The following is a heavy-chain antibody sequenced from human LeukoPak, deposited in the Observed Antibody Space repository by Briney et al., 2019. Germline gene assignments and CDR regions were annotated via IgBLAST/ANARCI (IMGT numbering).Heavy chain of an antibody. V-gene: IGHV3-23*01. CDR2: ISGSGGST. Sequence: GGSLRLSCAASGFTFSSYAMTWVRQAPGKGLEWVSSISGSGGSTSYAVSVKGRFTVSRDNSKNTLYLQMNSLRAEDTAVYYCAKESPLYSSGWYFDYWGQGTLVTVSS. CDR3: AKESPLYSSGWYFDY. J-gene: IGHJ4*02. D-gene: IGHD6-19*01. CDR1: GFTFSSYA.